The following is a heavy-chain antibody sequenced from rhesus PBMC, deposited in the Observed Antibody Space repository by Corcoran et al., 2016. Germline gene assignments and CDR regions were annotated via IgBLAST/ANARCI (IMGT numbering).Heavy chain of an antibody. CDR1: GFTFLTFG. CDR3: AKDLQLRY. D-gene: IGHD1-44*01. CDR2: NRNHYGTT. Sequence: VQLVESGGGLVQPGGSLILSCAASGFTFLTFGLSCVRQAPGKGMEGVSNNRNHYGTTYYAEDLKGRLTIYRDNEKNTLFLEVNNLRVEDTAVYYCAKDLQLRYWGEGVLVTVSS. J-gene: IGHJ4*01. V-gene: IGHV3S5*01.